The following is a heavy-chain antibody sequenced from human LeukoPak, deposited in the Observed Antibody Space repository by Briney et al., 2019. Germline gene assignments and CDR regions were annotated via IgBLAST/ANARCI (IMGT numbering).Heavy chain of an antibody. V-gene: IGHV3-30*02. CDR2: IRYDGSDK. D-gene: IGHD1-26*01. J-gene: IGHJ6*03. CDR1: GFTFSSYE. CDR3: AKGIPRGSYYYYYMDV. Sequence: GGSLRLSCAASGFTFSSYEMNWVRQAPGKGLEWVAFIRYDGSDKYYADSVKGRFTISRDNSKNTLYLQMNSLRVEDTAVYYCAKGIPRGSYYYYYMDVWGKGTTVTISS.